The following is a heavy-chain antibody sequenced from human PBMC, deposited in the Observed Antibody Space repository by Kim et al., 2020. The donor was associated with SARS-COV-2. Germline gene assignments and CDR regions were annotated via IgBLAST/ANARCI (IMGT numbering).Heavy chain of an antibody. D-gene: IGHD1-26*01. CDR3: AKDGGGSYLYYYYYMDV. J-gene: IGHJ6*03. V-gene: IGHV3-23*01. Sequence: CVEGRFTIHQDNSKNTLYLQMNSLRAEDTAVYYCAKDGGGSYLYYYYYMDVWGKGTTVTVSS.